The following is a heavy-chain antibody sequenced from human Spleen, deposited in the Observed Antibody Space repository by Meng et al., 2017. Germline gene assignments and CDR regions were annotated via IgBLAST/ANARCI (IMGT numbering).Heavy chain of an antibody. V-gene: IGHV4-61*02. CDR3: ARGRERRGRPTVTIYLI. CDR1: GGSISSGSYY. CDR2: IYTSGST. D-gene: IGHD4-17*01. Sequence: SETLSLTCTVSGGSISSGSYYWSWIRQPAGKGLEWIGRIYTSGSTNYNPSLKSRVTISVDTSKNQFSLKLSSVTAADTAVYYCARGRERRGRPTVTIYLIWGQGTLVTVSS. J-gene: IGHJ4*02.